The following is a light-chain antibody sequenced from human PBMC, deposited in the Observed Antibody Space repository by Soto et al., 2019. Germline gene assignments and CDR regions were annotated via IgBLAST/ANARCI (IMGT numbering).Light chain of an antibody. J-gene: IGLJ2*01. CDR2: DVN. CDR1: SSDVGSYNY. V-gene: IGLV2-14*03. Sequence: QSALTQPASMSGSLGQSITISCTGTSSDVGSYNYVSWYQHHPGKALKVLIYDVNHRPSGVSNRFSGSKSGSTAPLTISGLQAEDEADYFCCSYTSSSAVIFGGGTKLTVL. CDR3: CSYTSSSAVI.